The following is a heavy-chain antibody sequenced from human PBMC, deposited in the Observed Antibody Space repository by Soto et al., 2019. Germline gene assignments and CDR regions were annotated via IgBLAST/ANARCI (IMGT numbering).Heavy chain of an antibody. J-gene: IGHJ6*02. V-gene: IGHV3-23*01. CDR2: ISGSGGST. D-gene: IGHD6-13*01. CDR3: TKALPEQQLDENYYSNAMDV. CDR1: GFTFSSYA. Sequence: GGSLRLSCAASGFTFSSYAMSWVRQAPGKGLEWVSAISGSGGSTYYADSVKGRFTISRDNSKNTLYLQMNSLRAEDTAVYYCTKALPEQQLDENYYSNAMDVWRQRTMVTVSS.